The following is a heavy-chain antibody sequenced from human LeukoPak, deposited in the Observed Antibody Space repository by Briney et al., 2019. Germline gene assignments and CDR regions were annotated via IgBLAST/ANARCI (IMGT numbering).Heavy chain of an antibody. V-gene: IGHV4-61*02. J-gene: IGHJ3*02. Sequence: SETLSLTCTVSGGSISSDNYYWSWIRQPAGRGLEWIGRIYTSGSTYYNPSLKSRVTILVDTSKNQFSLKLSSVTPEDTAVYYCARGDGVRNDWTWLPETLGTFDMWGQGTMVIVSS. CDR1: GGSISSDNYY. CDR3: ARGDGVRNDWTWLPETLGTFDM. CDR2: IYTSGST. D-gene: IGHD2-8*01.